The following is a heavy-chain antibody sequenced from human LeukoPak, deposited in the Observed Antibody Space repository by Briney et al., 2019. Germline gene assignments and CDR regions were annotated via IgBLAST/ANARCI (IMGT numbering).Heavy chain of an antibody. CDR1: GYAFISYD. J-gene: IGHJ4*02. D-gene: IGHD2-15*01. V-gene: IGHV1-8*03. Sequence: ASVKVSCKASGYAFISYDTNWVRQATGQGLEWMGWMSPDSGNTGYAQKFQGRVTITRNTSISTAYMELSSLRSEDTAVYYCAKAPVTTCSGAYCYPFDYWSQGTLVTVSS. CDR3: AKAPVTTCSGAYCYPFDY. CDR2: MSPDSGNT.